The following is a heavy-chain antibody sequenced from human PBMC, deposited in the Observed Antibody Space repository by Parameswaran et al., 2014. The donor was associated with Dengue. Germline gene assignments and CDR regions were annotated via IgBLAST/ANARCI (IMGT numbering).Heavy chain of an antibody. Sequence: WVRQAPGQGLEWMGRINPNSGGTNYAQKFQGRVTMTRDTSISTAYMELSRLRSDDTAVYYCARGGENLDFWSGYYKYYFDYWGQGTLVTVSS. CDR3: ARGGENLDFWSGYYKYYFDY. CDR2: INPNSGGT. J-gene: IGHJ4*02. D-gene: IGHD3-3*01. V-gene: IGHV1-2*06.